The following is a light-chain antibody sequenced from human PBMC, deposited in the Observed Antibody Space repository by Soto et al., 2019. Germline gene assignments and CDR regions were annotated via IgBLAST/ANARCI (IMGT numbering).Light chain of an antibody. V-gene: IGKV3-20*01. Sequence: EIVLTQSPGTQSLSPGERATLSCRTSQSVRSNYLAWYQQKPGQAPRLLIYTTSSRATGIPERFSGNGSGTDFTLTISRLEPEDFAVYYCQQYGGSPWTFGQGTKVEIK. J-gene: IGKJ1*01. CDR3: QQYGGSPWT. CDR2: TTS. CDR1: QSVRSNY.